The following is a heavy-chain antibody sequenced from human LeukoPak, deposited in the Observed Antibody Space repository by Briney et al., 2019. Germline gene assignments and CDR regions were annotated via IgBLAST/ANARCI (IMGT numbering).Heavy chain of an antibody. CDR2: TRDKGSGFTT. CDR3: ARAYCTTWSSHHLDS. Sequence: PGGSLRLSCAASGFTFSDHYMDWVRQAPGKGLEWLGRTRDKGSGFTTEYAASVKGRFVISRDDSKNSLFLQMNSLRSEDTAVYYCARAYCTTWSSHHLDSWGQGTLVIVSS. J-gene: IGHJ4*02. D-gene: IGHD6-13*01. V-gene: IGHV3-72*01. CDR1: GFTFSDHY.